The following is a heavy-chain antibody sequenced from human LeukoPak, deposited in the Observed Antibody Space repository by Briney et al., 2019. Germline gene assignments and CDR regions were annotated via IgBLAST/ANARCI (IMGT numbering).Heavy chain of an antibody. CDR2: IYYSGST. CDR3: ARAEVSFTYYYGSGSQNYAFDI. Sequence: SETLSLTCTVSGGSISSYCWSWIRQPPGKGLEWIGYIYYSGSTNYNPSLKSRVTISVDTSKNQFSLKLSSVTAADTAVYYCARAEVSFTYYYGSGSQNYAFDIWGQGTMVTVSS. J-gene: IGHJ3*02. D-gene: IGHD3-10*01. CDR1: GGSISSYC. V-gene: IGHV4-59*01.